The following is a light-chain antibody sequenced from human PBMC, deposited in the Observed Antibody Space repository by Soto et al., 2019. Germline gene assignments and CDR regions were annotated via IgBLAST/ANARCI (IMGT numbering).Light chain of an antibody. J-gene: IGLJ1*01. CDR2: DVS. CDR1: SSDVGAYNY. Sequence: QSALTQPASVSGSPGQSITISCTGTSSDVGAYNYVSWYQQHPGKAPKLMIYDVSNRPSGVSSRYPGSKSGNTASLTFSGLQAEDEADYYCSSYTTSSIYVFGTGTKVTVL. CDR3: SSYTTSSIYV. V-gene: IGLV2-14*01.